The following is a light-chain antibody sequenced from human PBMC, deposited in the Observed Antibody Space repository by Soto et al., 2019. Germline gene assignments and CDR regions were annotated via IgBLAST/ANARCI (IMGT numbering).Light chain of an antibody. V-gene: IGLV2-18*02. J-gene: IGLJ1*01. Sequence: QSVLTQPPSVSGSPGQSVTISCTGTSSDVGTYNRVSWYQQPPGTAPKLIIYEVSNRPSGVPGRFSGSKSGNTASLTISGLQAEDEADYYCSSHTSSSTDVFGTGTKVTVL. CDR2: EVS. CDR3: SSHTSSSTDV. CDR1: SSDVGTYNR.